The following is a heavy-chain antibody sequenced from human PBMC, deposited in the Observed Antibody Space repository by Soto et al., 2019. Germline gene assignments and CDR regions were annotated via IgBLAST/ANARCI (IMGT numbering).Heavy chain of an antibody. Sequence: PGGSLRLSCVASGFTLTNNGMHWVRQAPGQGLEWVAVISSDGSSYYYGDSVRGRFTISRDTSKNTLFLEMNSLTTADTAVYYCAKDRGLAESGKWSHYYYGMDVWGQGTSVTIYS. CDR3: AKDRGLAESGKWSHYYYGMDV. V-gene: IGHV3-30*18. CDR2: ISSDGSSY. J-gene: IGHJ6*02. D-gene: IGHD1-26*01. CDR1: GFTLTNNG.